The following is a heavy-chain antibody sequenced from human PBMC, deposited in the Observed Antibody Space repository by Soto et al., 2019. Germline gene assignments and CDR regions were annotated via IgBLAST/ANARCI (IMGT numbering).Heavy chain of an antibody. CDR2: ISGSGGST. D-gene: IGHD2-15*01. CDR3: AKGHKGYCSGGSCFPGYYYYYMDV. CDR1: GFTFSSYA. Sequence: PGGSLRLSCAASGFTFSSYAMSWVRQAPGKGLEWVSAISGSGGSTYYADSVKGRFTISRDNSKNTLYLQMNSLRAEDTAVYYCAKGHKGYCSGGSCFPGYYYYYMDVWGKGTTVTVSS. V-gene: IGHV3-23*01. J-gene: IGHJ6*03.